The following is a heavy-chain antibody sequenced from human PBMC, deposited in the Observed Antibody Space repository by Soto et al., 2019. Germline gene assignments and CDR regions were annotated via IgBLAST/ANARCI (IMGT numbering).Heavy chain of an antibody. CDR3: ARDKVGYFDSSGYYRVSVPPDYYYGMDV. CDR1: GYTFTSYG. CDR2: ISAYNGKT. Sequence: ASVKVSCKASGYTFTSYGISWVRQAPGQGLEWMGWISAYNGKTNYAQKLQGRVTMTTDTSTSTAYMELRSLRSDDTAVYYCARDKVGYFDSSGYYRVSVPPDYYYGMDVWGQGTTVTVSS. D-gene: IGHD3-22*01. J-gene: IGHJ6*02. V-gene: IGHV1-18*01.